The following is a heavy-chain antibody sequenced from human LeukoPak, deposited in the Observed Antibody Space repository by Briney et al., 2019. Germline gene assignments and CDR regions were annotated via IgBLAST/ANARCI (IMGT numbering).Heavy chain of an antibody. CDR1: GGSISSYY. Sequence: SETLSLTCTVSGGSISSYYWSWIRQPPGKGLEWIGYIYYSGSTNYNPSLKSRVTISVDTSKNQFSLKLSSVTAADTAVYYCAKEGSYSSSWYGPGYWGQGTLVTVSS. CDR3: AKEGSYSSSWYGPGY. J-gene: IGHJ4*02. CDR2: IYYSGST. D-gene: IGHD6-13*01. V-gene: IGHV4-59*01.